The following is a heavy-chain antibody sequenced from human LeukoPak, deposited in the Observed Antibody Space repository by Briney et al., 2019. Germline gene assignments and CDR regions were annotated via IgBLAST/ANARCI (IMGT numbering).Heavy chain of an antibody. V-gene: IGHV3-11*03. D-gene: IGHD2/OR15-2a*01. J-gene: IGHJ1*01. Sequence: GGSLRLSCAASGFTFSDYYMSWIRRAPGKGLEWSSCIYNGATYTKYADSVKGRFTISRANAKSSLYLQLARLRAEATAVYYCARTFNPGKWGQGTLVSVSS. CDR1: GFTFSDYY. CDR2: IYNGATYT. CDR3: ARTFNPGK.